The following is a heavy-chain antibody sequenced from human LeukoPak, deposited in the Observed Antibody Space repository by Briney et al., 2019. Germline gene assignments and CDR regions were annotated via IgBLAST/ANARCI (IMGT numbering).Heavy chain of an antibody. V-gene: IGHV4-30-4*01. CDR1: GGSISSGDYY. Sequence: SETLSLTCTVSGGSISSGDYYWSWIRQPPGKGLEWIGYVYYSGSTYYNPSLKSRVTISVDTSKNQFSLKLNSVTAADTAVYYCARSVRRGYFDLWGRGTLVTVSS. CDR2: VYYSGST. J-gene: IGHJ2*01. CDR3: ARSVRRGYFDL.